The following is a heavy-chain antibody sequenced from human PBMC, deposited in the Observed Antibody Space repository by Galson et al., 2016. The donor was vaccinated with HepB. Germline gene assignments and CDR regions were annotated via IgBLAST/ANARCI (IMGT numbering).Heavy chain of an antibody. J-gene: IGHJ6*02. CDR2: IWYDGSNK. D-gene: IGHD2-15*01. V-gene: IGHV3-33*01. CDR3: ARFGGSLGMDV. CDR1: YS. Sequence: YSMTWVRQAPGKGLEWVALIWYDGSNKHYADSVKGRFTISRDNSKNTLYLQMNSLTAEDTAVYYCARFGGSLGMDVWGQGTTVTVSS.